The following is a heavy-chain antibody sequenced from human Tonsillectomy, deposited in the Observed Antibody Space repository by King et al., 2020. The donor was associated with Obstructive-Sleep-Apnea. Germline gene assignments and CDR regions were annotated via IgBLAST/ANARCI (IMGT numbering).Heavy chain of an antibody. CDR3: ARNLYSSGYSGAFDI. Sequence: QLQESGPGLVKPSETLSLTCTVSGGSMRSYYWSWIRQPPGKGLEWIGYIYYSGSTNYNPSLKSRVTISADTSKNQFSLKLSSVTAADTAVYYCARNLYSSGYSGAFDIWGQGTMVTVSS. D-gene: IGHD3-22*01. CDR2: IYYSGST. J-gene: IGHJ3*02. CDR1: GGSMRSYY. V-gene: IGHV4-59*08.